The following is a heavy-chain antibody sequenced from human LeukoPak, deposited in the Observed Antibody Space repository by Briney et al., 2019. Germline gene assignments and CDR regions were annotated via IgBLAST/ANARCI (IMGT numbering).Heavy chain of an antibody. J-gene: IGHJ4*02. Sequence: SETLSLTCTVSGYSIRSGYYWGWIRQPPGKGLEWIGSMYHSGSTYYNPSLRSRVTISVDTSKNQISLNLRSVTAADTAVYYCARDRSYYDSSGLDYWGQGTLVTVSS. CDR3: ARDRSYYDSSGLDY. CDR1: GYSIRSGYY. CDR2: MYHSGST. D-gene: IGHD3-22*01. V-gene: IGHV4-38-2*02.